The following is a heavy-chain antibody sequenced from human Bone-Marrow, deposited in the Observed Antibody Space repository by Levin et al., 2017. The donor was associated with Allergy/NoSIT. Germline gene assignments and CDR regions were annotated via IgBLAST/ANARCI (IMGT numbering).Heavy chain of an antibody. CDR2: ITNSGKSM. CDR1: GFTFSDYS. Sequence: PGGSLRLSCAAPGFTFSDYSMSWIRQAPGKGLEWISYITNSGKSMYYADSVKGRFTISRDNAKKLLFLEMNSLTADDTAIYYCARDRDSGWYAPFDYWGQGTLVTVSS. CDR3: ARDRDSGWYAPFDY. D-gene: IGHD6-19*01. J-gene: IGHJ4*02. V-gene: IGHV3-11*01.